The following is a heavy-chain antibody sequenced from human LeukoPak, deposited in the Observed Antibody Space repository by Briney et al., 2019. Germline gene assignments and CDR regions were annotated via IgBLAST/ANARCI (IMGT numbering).Heavy chain of an antibody. Sequence: GSLRLSCAASGFTFSSYRMSWVRHAPGKGLEWIGSIYYSGNTYYNASLKSQVSISIDTSKNQFSLRLTSVTAADTAVYYCARQTGSGLFILPGGQGTLVTVSS. CDR3: ARQTGSGLFILP. V-gene: IGHV4-39*01. CDR1: GFTFSSYR. J-gene: IGHJ4*02. CDR2: IYYSGNT. D-gene: IGHD3/OR15-3a*01.